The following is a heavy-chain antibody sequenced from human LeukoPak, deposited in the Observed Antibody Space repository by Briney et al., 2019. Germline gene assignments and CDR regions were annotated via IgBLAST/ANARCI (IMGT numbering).Heavy chain of an antibody. D-gene: IGHD3-16*01. CDR1: GYTFTGYY. Sequence: ASVNVSCKASGYTFTGYYMHWVRQAPGQGLEWMGWINPNSGGTNYAQKFQGWVTMTRDTSISTAYMELSRLRSDDTAVYYCAREAEGGYFDYWGQGTLVTVSS. J-gene: IGHJ4*02. CDR2: INPNSGGT. CDR3: AREAEGGYFDY. V-gene: IGHV1-2*04.